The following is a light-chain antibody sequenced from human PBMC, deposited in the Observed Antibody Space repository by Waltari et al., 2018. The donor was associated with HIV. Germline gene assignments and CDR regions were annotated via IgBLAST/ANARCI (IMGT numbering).Light chain of an antibody. CDR1: SGHSSNA. J-gene: IGLJ3*02. V-gene: IGLV4-69*01. CDR3: QTWGTGIAV. CDR2: VNSDGSH. Sequence: QPVLTQPPSASGSLGASVKLTCTLSSGHSSNAIAWHQQQPEKGPRFLMKVNSDGSHNRGAGIPDRFSGSTYGAERYLTISSLQSEDGADYYCQTWGTGIAVFGGGTKLTVL.